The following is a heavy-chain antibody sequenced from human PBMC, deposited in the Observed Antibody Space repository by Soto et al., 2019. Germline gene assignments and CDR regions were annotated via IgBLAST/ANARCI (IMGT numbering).Heavy chain of an antibody. Sequence: SQTLSLTCAISGDSVSSNSAAWNWIRQSPSRGLEWLGRTYYRSKWYNDYAVSVKSRITINPDTSKNQFSLQLNSVTPEDTAVYYCARLSITMVRGVAYYYYYYMDVWGKGTTVTVSS. CDR2: TYYRSKWYN. V-gene: IGHV6-1*01. CDR1: GDSVSSNSAA. D-gene: IGHD3-10*01. CDR3: ARLSITMVRGVAYYYYYYMDV. J-gene: IGHJ6*03.